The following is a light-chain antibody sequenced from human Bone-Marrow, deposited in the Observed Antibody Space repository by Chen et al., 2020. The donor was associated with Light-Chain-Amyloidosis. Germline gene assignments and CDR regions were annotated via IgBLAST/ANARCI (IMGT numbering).Light chain of an antibody. CDR2: EVT. J-gene: IGLJ1*01. CDR3: SSYTITNTLV. V-gene: IGLV2-14*01. Sequence: QSALTQTASVSGSPGQSITTSCTGTSSDVGGDNHVSWYQQHPDKAPKLMIYEVTNRPSWVPDRFSGSKSDNTASLTISVLQTEDEADYFCSSYTITNTLVFGSGTRVTVL. CDR1: SSDVGGDNH.